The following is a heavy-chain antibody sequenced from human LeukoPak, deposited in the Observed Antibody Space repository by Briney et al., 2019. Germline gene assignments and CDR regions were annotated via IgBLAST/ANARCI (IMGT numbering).Heavy chain of an antibody. CDR2: INPSGGST. D-gene: IGHD3-22*01. Sequence: EASVKVSCKASGYTFTSYYMHWVRQAPGQGLEWMGIINPSGGSTSYAQKFQGRVTMTRDTSTSTVYMELSSLRSEDTAVYYCARDRGYYDSSGYYFNYFDYWGQGTLVTVSS. V-gene: IGHV1-46*01. J-gene: IGHJ4*02. CDR1: GYTFTSYY. CDR3: ARDRGYYDSSGYYFNYFDY.